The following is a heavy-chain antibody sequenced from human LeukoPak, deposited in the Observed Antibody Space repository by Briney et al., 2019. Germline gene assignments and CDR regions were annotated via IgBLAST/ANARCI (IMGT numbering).Heavy chain of an antibody. D-gene: IGHD2-2*02. CDR3: AKVVGCSSTSCYTDYYYYGMDV. J-gene: IGHJ6*02. CDR1: GFTFSSYA. V-gene: IGHV3-23*01. CDR2: ISGSGGST. Sequence: GGSLRLSCAASGFTFSSYAMGWVRQAPGKGLEWVSAISGSGGSTYYADSVKGRFTISRDNSKNTLYLQMNSLRAEDTAVYYCAKVVGCSSTSCYTDYYYYGMDVWGQGTTVTVSS.